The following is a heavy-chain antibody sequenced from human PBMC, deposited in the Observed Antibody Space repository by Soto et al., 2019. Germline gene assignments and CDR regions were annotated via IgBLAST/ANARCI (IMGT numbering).Heavy chain of an antibody. J-gene: IGHJ6*02. V-gene: IGHV3-53*01. CDR2: IYSGGST. Sequence: EVQLVESGGGLIQPGGSLRLSCAASGFTVSSNYMSWVRQAPGKGLEWVSVIYSGGSTYYADSVKGRFTISRDNSKNTLYLQMNSLRAEDTAVYYCARDNSGYYYDSSGHYYTRGFYYYYYGMDVWGQGTTVTVSS. D-gene: IGHD3-22*01. CDR3: ARDNSGYYYDSSGHYYTRGFYYYYYGMDV. CDR1: GFTVSSNY.